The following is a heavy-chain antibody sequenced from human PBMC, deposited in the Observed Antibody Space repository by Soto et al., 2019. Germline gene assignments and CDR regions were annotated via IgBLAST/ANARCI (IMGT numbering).Heavy chain of an antibody. CDR3: ASGEYQSAYYYYMDV. CDR2: ISSSSSTI. D-gene: IGHD2-2*01. CDR1: GFTFSSYS. J-gene: IGHJ6*03. Sequence: EVQLVESGGGLVQPGGSLRLSCAASGFTFSSYSMNWVRQAPGKGLEWVSYISSSSSTIYYAASVKGRFTISRDNAKNSLLLQRNSLRDEDTAVYYCASGEYQSAYYYYMDVSSKGTTDTESS. V-gene: IGHV3-48*02.